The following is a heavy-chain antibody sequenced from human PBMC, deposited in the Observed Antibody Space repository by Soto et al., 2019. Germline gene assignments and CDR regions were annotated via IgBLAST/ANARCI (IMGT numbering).Heavy chain of an antibody. J-gene: IGHJ4*02. CDR3: TRDLDIRGSAPISEY. Sequence: GGSLRLSCEGSGFIFGADWMTWVRQAPGKGLEWVANINRVGDDRYYVDSVKGRFTISRDNAQNSLYLQMNSLRAEDTAVYYCTRDLDIRGSAPISEYWGQGTLVPVSS. V-gene: IGHV3-7*03. CDR2: INRVGDDR. D-gene: IGHD2-2*03. CDR1: GFIFGADW.